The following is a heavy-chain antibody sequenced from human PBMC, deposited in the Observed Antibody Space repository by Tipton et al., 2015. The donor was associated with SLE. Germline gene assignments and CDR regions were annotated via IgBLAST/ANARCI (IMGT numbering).Heavy chain of an antibody. Sequence: TLSLTCAVYGGSFSGYYWSWIRQPPGKGLEWIGEINHSGSTNYNPSLKSRVTISVDTSKNQFSLKLSCGTAADTAVYYCSSLRTEYYYGSRADYWGQGTLVTVSS. CDR2: INHSGST. D-gene: IGHD3-10*01. CDR3: SSLRTEYYYGSRADY. V-gene: IGHV4-34*01. CDR1: GGSFSGYY. J-gene: IGHJ4*02.